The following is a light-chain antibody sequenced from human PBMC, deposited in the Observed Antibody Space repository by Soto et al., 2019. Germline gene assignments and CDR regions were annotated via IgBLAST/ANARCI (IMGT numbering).Light chain of an antibody. V-gene: IGKV4-1*01. J-gene: IGKJ2*01. Sequence: DIVMTQSPDSLAVSLGERATINCKTSQSVLYSSNNKDYLAWYQQKPGQPPKLLIYWASTRESVVPDRFSGSGSGTDFTLTISSLQAEDVAVYYCHQYYTTPYTFGQGTKLEI. CDR3: HQYYTTPYT. CDR2: WAS. CDR1: QSVLYSSNNKDY.